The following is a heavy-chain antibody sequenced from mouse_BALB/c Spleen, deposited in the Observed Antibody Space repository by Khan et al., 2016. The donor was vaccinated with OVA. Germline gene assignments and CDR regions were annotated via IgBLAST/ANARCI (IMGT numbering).Heavy chain of an antibody. CDR2: IYWDDDK. CDR1: GFSLNTSGMG. CDR3: TRRGRGFWYVDV. V-gene: IGHV8-12*01. Sequence: QVPLKESGPGILQPSQTLSLTCSFSGFSLNTSGMGVSWIRQPSGKGLEWLAHIYWDDDKRYNPSLMSRLTISKDTSRNQVFLKITSVDTADTATYYCTRRGRGFWYVDVWGAGTTVTVSS. D-gene: IGHD3-1*01. J-gene: IGHJ1*01.